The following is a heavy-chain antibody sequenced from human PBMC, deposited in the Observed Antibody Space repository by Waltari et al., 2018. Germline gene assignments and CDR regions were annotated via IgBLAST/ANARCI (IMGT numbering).Heavy chain of an antibody. CDR1: GFTFSSYW. J-gene: IGHJ3*02. Sequence: EVQLVESGGGLVQPGGSLRLSCAASGFTFSSYWMSWVRQAPGKGLEWVANIKQDGSEKYYVYSVKGRFTISRDNAKNSLYLQMNSLRAEDTAVYYCARLYGDYVYAFDIWGQGTMVTVSS. V-gene: IGHV3-7*01. D-gene: IGHD4-17*01. CDR2: IKQDGSEK. CDR3: ARLYGDYVYAFDI.